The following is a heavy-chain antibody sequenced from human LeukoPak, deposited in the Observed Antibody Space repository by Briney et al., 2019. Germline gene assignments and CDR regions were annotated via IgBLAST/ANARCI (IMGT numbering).Heavy chain of an antibody. CDR2: IYPADSDT. D-gene: IGHD5-18*01. V-gene: IGHV5-51*01. CDR3: ATRFAAMRDAFDI. CDR1: GYIFSDYW. J-gene: IGHJ3*02. Sequence: GESLKISCKGSGYIFSDYWIGWVRQKPGKGLEWMGIIYPADSDTRYSPSFQGHVTLSADKSISTAYVQWSSLKASDTAMYYCATRFAAMRDAFDIWGQGTMVTVSS.